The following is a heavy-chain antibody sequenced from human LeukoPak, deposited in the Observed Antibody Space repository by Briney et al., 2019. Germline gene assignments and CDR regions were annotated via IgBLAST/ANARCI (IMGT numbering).Heavy chain of an antibody. CDR3: ARTDCSSSSCYELDY. CDR2: ISSSGRTI. J-gene: IGHJ4*02. V-gene: IGHV3-11*04. D-gene: IGHD2-2*01. CDR1: GFTFSDYY. Sequence: GGSLRLSXAGSGFTFSDYYMSWLRQAPGKGLEWVSYISSSGRTIYYADSVKGRLTISRDNAKNSLYLQMNSLRAEDTAVYYCARTDCSSSSCYELDYWGQGTLVTVSS.